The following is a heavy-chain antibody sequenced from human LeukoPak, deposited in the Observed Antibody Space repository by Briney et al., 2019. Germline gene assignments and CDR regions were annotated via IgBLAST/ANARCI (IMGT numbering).Heavy chain of an antibody. J-gene: IGHJ4*02. CDR1: GGSVSSGSYY. Sequence: SETLSLTCTVSGGSVSSGSYYWSWIRQPPGEGLEWIGYIYYSGSTNYNPSLKSRVTISVDTSRNQFSLKLSSVTAADTAVYYCARSFGSGSYFFDYWGQGTLVTVSS. CDR2: IYYSGST. V-gene: IGHV4-61*01. CDR3: ARSFGSGSYFFDY. D-gene: IGHD3-10*01.